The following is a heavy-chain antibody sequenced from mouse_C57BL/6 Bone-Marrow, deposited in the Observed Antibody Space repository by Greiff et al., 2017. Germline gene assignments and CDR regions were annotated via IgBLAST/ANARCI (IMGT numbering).Heavy chain of an antibody. CDR3: ARTFITTVVAPYYFDY. J-gene: IGHJ2*01. V-gene: IGHV1-54*01. D-gene: IGHD1-1*01. Sequence: QVQLQQSGAELVRPGTSVKVSCKASGYAFTNYLIEWVKQRPGQGLEWIGVINPGSGGTNYNEKFKGKATLTADKSSSTAYMQLSSLTSEDSAVYFCARTFITTVVAPYYFDYWGQGTTLTVSS. CDR2: INPGSGGT. CDR1: GYAFTNYL.